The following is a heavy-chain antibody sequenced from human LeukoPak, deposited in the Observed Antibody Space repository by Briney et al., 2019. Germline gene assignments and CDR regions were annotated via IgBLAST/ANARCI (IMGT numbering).Heavy chain of an antibody. D-gene: IGHD2-21*02. CDR1: GGSVNSGSYY. J-gene: IGHJ4*02. Sequence: SETLSFTCAVSGGSVNSGSYYWSWIRQHPGKGLEWIGYIYYTGITNYNPSLKSRVTISVDTSKNQFSLNLNSVTAADTAVYYCATSQCGSDCYLAGDYWGQGTLVTVSS. CDR3: ATSQCGSDCYLAGDY. CDR2: IYYTGIT. V-gene: IGHV4-61*01.